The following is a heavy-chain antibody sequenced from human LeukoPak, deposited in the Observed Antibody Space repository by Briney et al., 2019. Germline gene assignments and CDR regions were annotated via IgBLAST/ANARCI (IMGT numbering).Heavy chain of an antibody. CDR2: INHSGRT. V-gene: IGHV4-34*01. Sequence: PSETLSLTCAVYGGSFSGYYWSWIRQPPGKGLEWIGDINHSGRTNYNPSLKSRVTISVDTSKNQFSLKLSSVTAADTAVYYCARDVLRYFEKGAFDIWGQGTMVTVSS. CDR3: ARDVLRYFEKGAFDI. J-gene: IGHJ3*02. CDR1: GGSFSGYY. D-gene: IGHD3-9*01.